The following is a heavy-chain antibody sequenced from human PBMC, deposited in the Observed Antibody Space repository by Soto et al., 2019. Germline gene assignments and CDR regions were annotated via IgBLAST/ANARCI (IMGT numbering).Heavy chain of an antibody. CDR3: LRIAAAGLNYYGLDV. Sequence: SETLSLTCTVSGVSISSSSYYWGWIRQPPGKGLEWIGSIYYSGSTYYNPSLKSRVTISVDTSKNQFSLKLSSVTAADTAVYYCLRIAAAGLNYYGLDVWGQGTTVTVSS. V-gene: IGHV4-39*01. CDR1: GVSISSSSYY. CDR2: IYYSGST. J-gene: IGHJ6*02. D-gene: IGHD6-13*01.